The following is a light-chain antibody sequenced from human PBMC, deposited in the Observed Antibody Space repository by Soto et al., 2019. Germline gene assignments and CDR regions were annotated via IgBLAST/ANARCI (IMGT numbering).Light chain of an antibody. CDR1: QSVSSN. Sequence: EIVMTQSPATLSVSPGERATLSCRASQSVSSNLAWYQQKPGQAPRLLLYGASTRATGIPARFSGSGSGTEFTPTISSLQSEDFAVYYGQQYNNWPKTFGQGTKV. CDR2: GAS. V-gene: IGKV3-15*01. J-gene: IGKJ1*01. CDR3: QQYNNWPKT.